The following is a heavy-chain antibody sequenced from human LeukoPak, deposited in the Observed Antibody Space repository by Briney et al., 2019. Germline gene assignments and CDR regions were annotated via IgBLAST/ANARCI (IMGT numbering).Heavy chain of an antibody. D-gene: IGHD5-24*01. CDR3: AKGEMGTTSYYFDY. V-gene: IGHV3-23*01. Sequence: GGSLRLSCAASGFTFSRYAFNWVRQTPGKGLEWVSTISGSGGGTYYADSVKGRFTISRDNSKNTLYLQMNSLRAEDTAVYYCAKGEMGTTSYYFDYWGQGTLVTVSS. CDR2: ISGSGGGT. J-gene: IGHJ4*02. CDR1: GFTFSRYA.